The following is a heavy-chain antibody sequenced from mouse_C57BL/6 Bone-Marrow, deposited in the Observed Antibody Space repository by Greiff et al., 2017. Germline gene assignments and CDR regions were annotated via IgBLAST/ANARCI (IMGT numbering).Heavy chain of an antibody. D-gene: IGHD3-3*01. J-gene: IGHJ3*01. CDR2: IYPRSGNT. CDR3: ARSGQEHIAY. V-gene: IGHV1-81*01. Sequence: VQLQQSGAELARPGASVKLSCKASGYTFTSYGISWVKQRPGQGLEWIGEIYPRSGNTYYNEKFKGKATLTADKSSSTAYMELRSLTSEDSAVYFCARSGQEHIAYWGQGTLVTVSA. CDR1: GYTFTSYG.